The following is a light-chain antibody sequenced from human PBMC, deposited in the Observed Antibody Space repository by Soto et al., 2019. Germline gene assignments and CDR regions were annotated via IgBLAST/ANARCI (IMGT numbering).Light chain of an antibody. CDR2: DVT. Sequence: QSVLTQPASVSGSPGQPITISCTGTSDDVGGYNYVSWYQQHPGNAPKLMIYDVTHRPSGVSNRFSGSKSGNTASLTISGLQAEDEAAYYCSSYTVSTTVVFGGGTKVTVL. J-gene: IGLJ2*01. CDR1: SDDVGGYNY. CDR3: SSYTVSTTVV. V-gene: IGLV2-14*03.